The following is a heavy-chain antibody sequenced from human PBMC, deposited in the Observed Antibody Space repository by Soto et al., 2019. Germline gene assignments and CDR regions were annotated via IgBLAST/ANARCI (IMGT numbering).Heavy chain of an antibody. CDR3: AHSRGYNGYEGPPLYGMEV. Sequence: SVPTMVNPTQTLTLTCTCSGFSVKTSGVGVGWIRQPPGKTLEWLALIYWNDFKRYTPSLESRLTITKDTSKNQVVLTVTNVDPADTATYYCAHSRGYNGYEGPPLYGMEVWGKGTKVTVSS. V-gene: IGHV2-5*01. CDR1: GFSVKTSGVG. J-gene: IGHJ6*04. CDR2: IYWNDFK. D-gene: IGHD5-12*01.